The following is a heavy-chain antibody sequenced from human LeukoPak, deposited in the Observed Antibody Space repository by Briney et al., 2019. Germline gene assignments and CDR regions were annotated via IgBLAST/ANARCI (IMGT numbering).Heavy chain of an antibody. J-gene: IGHJ4*02. V-gene: IGHV3-7*01. CDR2: INKDGSEK. D-gene: IGHD3-10*01. CDR3: ARPYYYSSGSHPF. Sequence: GGSLRLSCAASGFSFTAYWMSWVRQAPGKGLEWVANINKDGSEKNYVDSVKGRFTTSRDNAKNSLYLHMNSLRAEDTAIYYCARPYYYSSGSHPFWGQGTLVTVSS. CDR1: GFSFTAYW.